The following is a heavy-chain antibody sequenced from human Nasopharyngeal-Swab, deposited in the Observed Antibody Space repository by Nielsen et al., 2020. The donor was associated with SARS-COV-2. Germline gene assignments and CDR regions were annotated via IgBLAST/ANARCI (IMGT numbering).Heavy chain of an antibody. CDR2: IYPGDSNT. D-gene: IGHD3-22*01. J-gene: IGHJ4*02. CDR3: ARHFRGTYYYDSSGYTPLDY. Sequence: VRQMPGKGLEWMGIIYPGDSNTRYSPSFQGQVTISADKSISTAYLQWGSLKASDTAMYYCARHFRGTYYYDSSGYTPLDYWGQGARVTVSS. V-gene: IGHV5-51*01.